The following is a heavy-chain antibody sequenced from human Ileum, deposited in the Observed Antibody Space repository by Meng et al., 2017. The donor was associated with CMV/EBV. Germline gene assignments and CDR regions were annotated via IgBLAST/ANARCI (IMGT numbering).Heavy chain of an antibody. CDR3: ARDGYYFDY. CDR2: IFYGGTA. Sequence: LTCTVSGASISSGGYYWSWIRQFPGKGLEWIGYIFYGGTAYYNPSLKNRVTLSIDTSKRQFSLKLNSVTAADTAVYYCARDGYYFDYWGRGALVTVSS. J-gene: IGHJ4*02. CDR1: GASISSGGYY. V-gene: IGHV4-31*03. D-gene: IGHD6-13*01.